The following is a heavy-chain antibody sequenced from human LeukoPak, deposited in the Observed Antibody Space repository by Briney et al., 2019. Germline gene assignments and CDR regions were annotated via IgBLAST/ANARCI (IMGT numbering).Heavy chain of an antibody. CDR1: GFSFGDYA. V-gene: IGHV3-49*04. CDR3: ARSALYYDSRGYHYYLDA. Sequence: QAGGSLRLSCSVSGFSFGDYAMSWVRQAPGKGREGVGFSRSQAYGGTTGYAASVRGRCTISRDYSKSVAFLELNSLKTEDTAVYYCARSALYYDSRGYHYYLDAWGQGTLVTVSS. D-gene: IGHD3-22*01. J-gene: IGHJ4*02. CDR2: SRSQAYGGTT.